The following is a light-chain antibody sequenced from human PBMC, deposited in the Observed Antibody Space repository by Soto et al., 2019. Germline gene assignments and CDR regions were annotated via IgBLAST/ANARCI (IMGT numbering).Light chain of an antibody. Sequence: QSVLTQPASVSGSPGQSITISCTGTRSDVGSYNLVSWYQQYSGKAPKLMIYEGSQRPPGVSNRFSGSKSGNTASLTISGLQAEDEADYYCCSFAGFSTPYVFGTGTKLTVL. V-gene: IGLV2-23*01. J-gene: IGLJ1*01. CDR2: EGS. CDR3: CSFAGFSTPYV. CDR1: RSDVGSYNL.